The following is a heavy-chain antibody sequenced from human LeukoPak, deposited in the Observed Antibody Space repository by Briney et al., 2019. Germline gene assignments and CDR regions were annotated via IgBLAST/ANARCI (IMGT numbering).Heavy chain of an antibody. CDR2: IIPIFGTA. J-gene: IGHJ5*02. Sequence: SVKVSCKASGYTFTSYGISWVRQAPGQGLEWMGVIIPIFGTANYAQKFQGRVTITTDESTSTAYMELSSLRSEDTAVYYCARGPKELRWYTSWFDPWGQGTLVTVSS. CDR3: ARGPKELRWYTSWFDP. V-gene: IGHV1-69*05. CDR1: GYTFTSYG. D-gene: IGHD4-23*01.